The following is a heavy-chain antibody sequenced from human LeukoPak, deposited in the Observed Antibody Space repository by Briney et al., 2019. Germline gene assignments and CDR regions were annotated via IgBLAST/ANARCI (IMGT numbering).Heavy chain of an antibody. V-gene: IGHV3-7*01. CDR1: GFTFSSYW. J-gene: IGHJ4*02. CDR2: IKQDGSEK. D-gene: IGHD3-22*01. Sequence: PGGSLRLSCAASGFTFSSYWMSWVRQAPGKGLEWVANIKQDGSEKYYVDSVKGRFTISRDNAKNSLYLQMNSLRAEDTAVYYCARVYYDSSGSYLFFDYWGQGTLVTVSS. CDR3: ARVYYDSSGSYLFFDY.